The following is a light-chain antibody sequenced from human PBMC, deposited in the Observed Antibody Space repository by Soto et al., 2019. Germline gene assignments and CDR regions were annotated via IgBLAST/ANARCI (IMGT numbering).Light chain of an antibody. CDR3: QQYGLSPYS. CDR1: QSIHRNY. J-gene: IGKJ2*03. Sequence: EIVLTQSPGSLSLSPGERATLSCRASQSIHRNYFAWYQHKPGQPPRLLIYETSTRATGIPDRFSGSGSVADYTHTISSLEPEDFAVYYCQQYGLSPYSFGQGTKVDIK. V-gene: IGKV3-20*01. CDR2: ETS.